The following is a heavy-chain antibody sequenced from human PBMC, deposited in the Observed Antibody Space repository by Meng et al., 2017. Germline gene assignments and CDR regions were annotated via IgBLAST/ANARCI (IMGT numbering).Heavy chain of an antibody. Sequence: LVGSGGGVVQPGSSLRLSCAASGFTFSSYAMHWVRQAPGKGLEWVAVISYDGSNKYYADSVKGRFTISRDNSKNTLYLQMNSLRAEDTAVYYCASMGYWGQGTLVTVSS. D-gene: IGHD3-10*01. J-gene: IGHJ4*02. CDR1: GFTFSSYA. V-gene: IGHV3-30*01. CDR2: ISYDGSNK. CDR3: ASMGY.